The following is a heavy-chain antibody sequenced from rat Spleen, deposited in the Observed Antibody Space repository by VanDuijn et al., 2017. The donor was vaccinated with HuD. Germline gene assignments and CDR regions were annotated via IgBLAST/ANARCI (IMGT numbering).Heavy chain of an antibody. J-gene: IGHJ2*01. D-gene: IGHD1-10*01. V-gene: IGHV5S13*01. CDR2: ISTRGGST. CDR1: GFTFSNYG. CDR3: TRGGNYDFDY. Sequence: EVQLVESGGGLVQPGRSLKLSCAASGFTFSNYGMAWVRQAPTTGLEWVASISTRGGSTYYRDSVKGRFTISSDIAKSTLSLQMNSLRSDDTATYYCTRGGNYDFDYWGHGVMVTVSS.